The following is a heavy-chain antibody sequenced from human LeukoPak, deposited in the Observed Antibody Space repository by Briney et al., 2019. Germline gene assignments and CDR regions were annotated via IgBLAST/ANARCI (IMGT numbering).Heavy chain of an antibody. J-gene: IGHJ5*02. Sequence: TLSLTCTISGGSISDYYWGWIRQPPGKALEWLALIYWDDDKRYSPSLKSRLTITKDTSKNQVVLTMTNMDPVDTATYYCAHRPDFWSLNWFDPWGQGTLVTVSS. CDR1: GGSISDYYW. V-gene: IGHV2-5*02. CDR2: IYWDDDK. D-gene: IGHD3-3*01. CDR3: AHRPDFWSLNWFDP.